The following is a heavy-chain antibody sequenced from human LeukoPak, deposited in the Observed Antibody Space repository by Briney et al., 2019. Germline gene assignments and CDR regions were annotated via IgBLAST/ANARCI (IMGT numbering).Heavy chain of an antibody. CDR2: IYYSGST. CDR3: AREPQYCTNGVCYSVGP. D-gene: IGHD2-8*01. CDR1: GGSISSYY. V-gene: IGHV4-59*01. J-gene: IGHJ5*02. Sequence: SETLSLTCTVSGGSISSYYWSWIRQPPGKGLEWIGYIYYSGSTNYNPSLKSRVTISVDTSKNQFSLKLSSVTAADTAAYYCAREPQYCTNGVCYSVGPWGQGTLVTVSS.